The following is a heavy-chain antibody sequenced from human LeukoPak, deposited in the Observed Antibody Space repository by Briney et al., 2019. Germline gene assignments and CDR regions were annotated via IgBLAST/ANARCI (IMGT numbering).Heavy chain of an antibody. Sequence: GGSLRLSCAASGFTFDDYPMHWVRQAPGKGLEWVPGISWNSGSIVYADSVKGRFTISRDNAKNSLYLQMNSLRPEDTALYYCAKDLSGYYLYYFDYWGQGTLVTVSS. V-gene: IGHV3-9*01. CDR3: AKDLSGYYLYYFDY. CDR2: ISWNSGSI. CDR1: GFTFDDYP. J-gene: IGHJ4*02. D-gene: IGHD3-22*01.